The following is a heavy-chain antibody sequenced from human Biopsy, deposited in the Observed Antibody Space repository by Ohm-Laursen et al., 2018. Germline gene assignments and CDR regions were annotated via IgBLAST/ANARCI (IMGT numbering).Heavy chain of an antibody. CDR2: IDVSDYNT. V-gene: IGHV3-23*01. Sequence: SLRLSCSASGFTFHTYAMNWVRQAPGKGLEWVAHIDVSDYNTYYADSVRGRFTISRDNSKQMVHLEINSLTAVDTAVYYCVKQWGGYNFDSWGQGTLVTVSS. D-gene: IGHD1-14*01. CDR3: VKQWGGYNFDS. CDR1: GFTFHTYA. J-gene: IGHJ5*01.